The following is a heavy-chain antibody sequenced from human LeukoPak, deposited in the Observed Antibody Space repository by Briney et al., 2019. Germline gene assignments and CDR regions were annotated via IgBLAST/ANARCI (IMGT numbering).Heavy chain of an antibody. Sequence: PGGSLRLSCAASGFTFSDYYMSWIRQAPGKGLEWVSYISSSGSTIYYADSVKGRFTISRDNAKNSLYLQMNSLRAEDTAVYYCARDWVEMATAIPDYWGQGTLVTVSS. J-gene: IGHJ4*02. V-gene: IGHV3-11*04. D-gene: IGHD5-24*01. CDR2: ISSSGSTI. CDR3: ARDWVEMATAIPDY. CDR1: GFTFSDYY.